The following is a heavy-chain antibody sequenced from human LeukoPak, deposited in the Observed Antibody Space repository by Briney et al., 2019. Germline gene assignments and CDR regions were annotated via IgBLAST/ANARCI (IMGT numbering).Heavy chain of an antibody. CDR1: GFTFSSYS. CDR2: ISSSSSYI. D-gene: IGHD3-10*01. J-gene: IGHJ5*02. CDR3: VTSMVRGVILHWFDP. Sequence: GGSLRLSCAASGFTFSSYSINWVRQAPGKGLEWVSSISSSSSYIYYADSVKGRFTISRDNAKNSLYLQMNSLRAEDTAVYYCVTSMVRGVILHWFDPWGQGTLVTVSS. V-gene: IGHV3-21*01.